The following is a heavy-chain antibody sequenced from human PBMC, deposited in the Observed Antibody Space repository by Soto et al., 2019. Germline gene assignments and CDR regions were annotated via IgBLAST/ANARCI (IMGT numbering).Heavy chain of an antibody. Sequence: QVQLVESGGGVVQPGRSLRLSCAASGFTFSSYGMHWVRQAPGKGLEWVAVIWYDGSNKYYADSVKGRFTISRDNSKNTLYLQMNSLRAEDTAVYYCARDLGYCSGGSCYPQFSYWGQGTLVTVSS. CDR2: IWYDGSNK. CDR1: GFTFSSYG. V-gene: IGHV3-33*01. D-gene: IGHD2-15*01. J-gene: IGHJ4*02. CDR3: ARDLGYCSGGSCYPQFSY.